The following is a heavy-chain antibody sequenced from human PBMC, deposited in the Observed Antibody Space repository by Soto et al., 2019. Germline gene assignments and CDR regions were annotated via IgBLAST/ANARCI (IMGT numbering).Heavy chain of an antibody. D-gene: IGHD3-3*01. CDR1: GFTFSSYW. CDR3: ARDMYYDFWSGYLDY. Sequence: PGGSLRLSCAASGFTFSSYWMSWVRQAPGKGLEWVANIKQDGSENYYVDSVKGRFTISRDNAKNSLYLQMNSLRAEDTAVYYCARDMYYDFWSGYLDYWGQGTLVTVSS. J-gene: IGHJ4*02. CDR2: IKQDGSEN. V-gene: IGHV3-7*01.